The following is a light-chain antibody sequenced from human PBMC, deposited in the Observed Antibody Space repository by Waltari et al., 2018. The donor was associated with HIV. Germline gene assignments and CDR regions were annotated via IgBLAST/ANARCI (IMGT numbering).Light chain of an antibody. Sequence: QSALTQPASVSRSPGQSITLPCTGTSSDVGSYNLVSWYQQHPGKAPKLMIYEGSKRPSGVSNRFSGSKSGNTASLTISGLQAEDEADYYCCSYAGSSTLEVFGGGTKLTVL. J-gene: IGLJ2*01. V-gene: IGLV2-23*01. CDR2: EGS. CDR3: CSYAGSSTLEV. CDR1: SSDVGSYNL.